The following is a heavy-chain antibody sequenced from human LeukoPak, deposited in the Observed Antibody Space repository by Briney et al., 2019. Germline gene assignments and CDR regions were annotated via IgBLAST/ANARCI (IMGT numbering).Heavy chain of an antibody. J-gene: IGHJ4*02. CDR1: GFTFSSYA. V-gene: IGHV3-23*01. Sequence: PGGSLRLSCAASGFTFSSYAMSWVRQAPGKGLEWVSAISGSGGSTYYADSVKGRFTISRDNSKNTLYLQMNSLRAEDTAVYYCAKTRPMVRGVIIGSLGYWGQGTLVTVSS. D-gene: IGHD3-10*01. CDR3: AKTRPMVRGVIIGSLGY. CDR2: ISGSGGST.